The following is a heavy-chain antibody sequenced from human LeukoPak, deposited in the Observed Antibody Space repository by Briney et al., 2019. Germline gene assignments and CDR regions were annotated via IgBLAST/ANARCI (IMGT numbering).Heavy chain of an antibody. J-gene: IGHJ4*02. D-gene: IGHD5-18*01. Sequence: GESLKISCKGSGYIFTNYWIGWVRQMPGKGLEWMGIIYPGDSDTRYSPSFPGQVSISADKSISTAYLQWSSLKASDTAMYYCATSTGGYRSTLFDYWGQGTLVTVSS. CDR1: GYIFTNYW. CDR3: ATSTGGYRSTLFDY. V-gene: IGHV5-51*01. CDR2: IYPGDSDT.